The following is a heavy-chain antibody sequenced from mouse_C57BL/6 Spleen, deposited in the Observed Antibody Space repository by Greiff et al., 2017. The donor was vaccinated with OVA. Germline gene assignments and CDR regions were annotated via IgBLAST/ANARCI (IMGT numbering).Heavy chain of an antibody. J-gene: IGHJ1*03. D-gene: IGHD1-1*01. V-gene: IGHV1-76*01. CDR3: ARAPYYGSSHWYFDV. Sequence: QVQLQQSGAVLVRPGASVKLSCKASGYTFTDYYINWVKQRPGQGLEWIARIYPGSGNTYYNEKFKGKATLTAEKSSSTAYMQLSSLTSEDSAVYFCARAPYYGSSHWYFDVWGTGTTVTVSS. CDR2: IYPGSGNT. CDR1: GYTFTDYY.